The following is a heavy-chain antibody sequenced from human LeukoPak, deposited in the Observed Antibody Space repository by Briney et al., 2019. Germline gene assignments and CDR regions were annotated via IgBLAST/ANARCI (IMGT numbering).Heavy chain of an antibody. Sequence: TGGALRLSCATSGFTFSRSDMNWVRQAPGRGPEWVSSISSDSYYIYYGDSLKGRFTISRDNAKNSLFLQMNSLRSEDTAVYYCARDRGGGSLDYWGQGTLVTVSS. CDR2: ISSDSYYI. V-gene: IGHV3-21*01. CDR3: ARDRGGGSLDY. J-gene: IGHJ4*02. CDR1: GFTFSRSD. D-gene: IGHD3-16*01.